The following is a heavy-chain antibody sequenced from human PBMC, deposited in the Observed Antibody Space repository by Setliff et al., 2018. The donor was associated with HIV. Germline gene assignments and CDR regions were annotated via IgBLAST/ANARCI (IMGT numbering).Heavy chain of an antibody. D-gene: IGHD3-22*01. J-gene: IGHJ6*03. Sequence: SETLSLTCAVYGGSFSGNYWNWIRQPPGKGLEWIGEINHSANTNYSPSLKSRVTISVDTSKNQFSLKLNSVTAADTAVYYCARLGGSSGSGGFYYYYYYMDVWGKGTTVTVSS. CDR3: ARLGGSSGSGGFYYYYYYMDV. V-gene: IGHV4-34*01. CDR1: GGSFSGNY. CDR2: INHSANT.